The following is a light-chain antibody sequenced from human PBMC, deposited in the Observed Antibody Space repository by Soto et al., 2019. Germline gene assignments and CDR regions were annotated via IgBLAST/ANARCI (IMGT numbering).Light chain of an antibody. V-gene: IGKV3-15*01. CDR1: QSVSNN. CDR2: AAS. Sequence: EIVMTQSPATLSVSPGERATLSCRASQSVSNNLAWYQQKPGQAPRLLIYAASTRATGVPARFSGSGSGTDFTLTISSLQSEDFGVYYCQQYNNWPPSTLGQGTKVDIK. CDR3: QQYNNWPPST. J-gene: IGKJ1*01.